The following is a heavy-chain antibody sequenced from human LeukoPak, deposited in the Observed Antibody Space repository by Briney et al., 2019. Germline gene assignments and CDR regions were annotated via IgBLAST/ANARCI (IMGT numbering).Heavy chain of an antibody. CDR1: GFTFSSYS. Sequence: PGGSLRLSCAASGFTFSSYSMNWVRQAPGKGLEWVSGISSSSIYTYYADSVKGRFTISRDNARNSLYLEMNSLRAEDTAVYYCATSEYTSGWVDCWGQGTLVTVSS. CDR2: ISSSSIYT. V-gene: IGHV3-21*04. CDR3: ATSEYTSGWVDC. J-gene: IGHJ4*02. D-gene: IGHD6-19*01.